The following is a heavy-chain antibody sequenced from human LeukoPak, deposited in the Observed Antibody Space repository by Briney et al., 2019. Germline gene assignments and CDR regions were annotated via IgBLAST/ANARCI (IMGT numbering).Heavy chain of an antibody. CDR3: ARGLPDYDILTGYIDY. CDR1: GFTFSDYY. V-gene: IGHV3-11*04. Sequence: GGSLRPSCAASGFTFSDYYMSWVRQAPGKGLEWVSYISSSGSTIYYADSVKGRFTISRDNAKNPLYLQMNSLRAEDTAVYYCARGLPDYDILTGYIDYWGQGTLVTVSS. CDR2: ISSSGSTI. J-gene: IGHJ4*02. D-gene: IGHD3-9*01.